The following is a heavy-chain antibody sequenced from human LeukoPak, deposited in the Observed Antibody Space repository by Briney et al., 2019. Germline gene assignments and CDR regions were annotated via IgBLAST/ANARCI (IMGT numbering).Heavy chain of an antibody. D-gene: IGHD3-10*01. CDR1: VYTFTFYY. J-gene: IGHJ4*02. CDR2: INPNSGGT. Sequence: GASVTVSFTSSVYTFTFYYMHWVRQAPGQGQGWMGWINPNSGGTNYAQKFQGGVTMTSDTSISTAYMELSRLRSDDTAVYYCARGGLRVVRGVIIPPDYWGQGTLVTVSS. CDR3: ARGGLRVVRGVIIPPDY. V-gene: IGHV1-2*02.